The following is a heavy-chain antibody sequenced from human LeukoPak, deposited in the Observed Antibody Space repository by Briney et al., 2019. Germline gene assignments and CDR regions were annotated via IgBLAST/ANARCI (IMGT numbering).Heavy chain of an antibody. Sequence: SETLSLTCAVSGGSISGGGYSWSWIRQPPGKGLEWIGYIYHSGSTYYNPSLKSRVIISVDRSKNQFSLKLSSVTAADTAVYYCARTSIAARRANAFDIWGQGQWSPSLQ. CDR2: IYHSGST. J-gene: IGHJ3*02. D-gene: IGHD6-6*01. CDR3: ARTSIAARRANAFDI. CDR1: GGSISGGGYS. V-gene: IGHV4-30-2*01.